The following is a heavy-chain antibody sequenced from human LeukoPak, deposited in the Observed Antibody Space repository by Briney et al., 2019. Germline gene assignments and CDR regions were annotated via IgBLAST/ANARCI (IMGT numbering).Heavy chain of an antibody. D-gene: IGHD3-10*01. CDR2: IYYSGST. V-gene: IGHV4-59*01. Sequence: TSETLSLTCTVSGGSIRSYYWSWIRQPPGKGLEWMGYIYYSGSTNYNPSLKSRVTISVDTSKNQFSLKLSSVTAADTAVYYCAREGTDQYYYYYMDVWGKGTTVTVSS. J-gene: IGHJ6*03. CDR1: GGSIRSYY. CDR3: AREGTDQYYYYYMDV.